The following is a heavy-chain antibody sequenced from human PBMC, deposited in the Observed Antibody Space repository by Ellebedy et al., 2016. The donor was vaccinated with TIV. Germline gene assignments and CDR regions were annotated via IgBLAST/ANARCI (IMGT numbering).Heavy chain of an antibody. D-gene: IGHD2-15*01. CDR2: INPNSGGT. Sequence: AASVKVSCKASGYTFTGYYMHWVRQAPGQGLEWMGWINPNSGGTNYAQKFQGRVTMTRDTSISTAYMELSRLRSDDTAVYYCARGVAARQNVRGRLDYWGQGTLVTVSS. CDR3: ARGVAARQNVRGRLDY. J-gene: IGHJ4*02. CDR1: GYTFTGYY. V-gene: IGHV1-2*02.